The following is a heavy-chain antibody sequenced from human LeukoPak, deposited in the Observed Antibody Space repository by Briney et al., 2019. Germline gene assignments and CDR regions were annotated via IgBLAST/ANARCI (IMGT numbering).Heavy chain of an antibody. CDR3: ARVGYDSSGYYYYAFDI. V-gene: IGHV4-4*07. D-gene: IGHD3-22*01. CDR1: GGSISSYY. J-gene: IGHJ3*02. Sequence: PSETLSLTCTVSGGSISSYYWSWIRQPAGKGLEGIGRIYTSGSTNYNPSLKSRVTMSVDTSKNQFSLKLSSVTAADTAVYYCARVGYDSSGYYYYAFDIWGQGTMVTVSS. CDR2: IYTSGST.